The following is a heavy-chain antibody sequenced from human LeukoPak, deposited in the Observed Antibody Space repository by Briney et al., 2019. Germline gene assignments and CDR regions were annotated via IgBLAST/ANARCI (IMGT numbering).Heavy chain of an antibody. J-gene: IGHJ6*02. CDR2: MNPNSGNI. CDR3: ARVGCSGGSCYQGYGYYYYGMDV. V-gene: IGHV1-8*01. CDR1: GYTFTSYD. Sequence: GASVKVSCKASGYTFTSYDINWVRQATGQGLEWMGWMNPNSGNIGYAQKFQGRVTMTRNTSISTAYMELSSLRSEDTAVYYCARVGCSGGSCYQGYGYYYYGMDVWGQGTTVTVSS. D-gene: IGHD2-15*01.